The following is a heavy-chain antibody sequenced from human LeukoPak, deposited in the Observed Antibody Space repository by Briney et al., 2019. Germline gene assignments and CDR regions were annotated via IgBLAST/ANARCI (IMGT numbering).Heavy chain of an antibody. CDR2: ISSSSYT. J-gene: IGHJ4*02. CDR3: ARFYYYGSGRHFDY. Sequence: GGSLRLSCAASGFTFSDYYMSWIRQAPGKGLEWVSYISSSSYTNYADSVKGRFTISRDNAKNSVYLQMNSLRAEDTAVYYCARFYYYGSGRHFDYWGQGTLVTVSS. D-gene: IGHD3-10*01. V-gene: IGHV3-11*03. CDR1: GFTFSDYY.